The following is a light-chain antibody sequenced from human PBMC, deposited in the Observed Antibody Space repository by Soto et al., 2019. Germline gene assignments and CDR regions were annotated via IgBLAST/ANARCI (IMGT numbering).Light chain of an antibody. V-gene: IGKV3-15*01. CDR1: ESVSTN. J-gene: IGKJ1*01. CDR3: RQYNNWPGT. CDR2: GAS. Sequence: EIVLTQSPATLSLSPGERATLSCRASESVSTNLAWYQQKPGQAPRLLISGASTRATGISARFSGSGSGTEFTLTISSLQSEDFAVYYCRQYNNWPGTFGQGTKVDIK.